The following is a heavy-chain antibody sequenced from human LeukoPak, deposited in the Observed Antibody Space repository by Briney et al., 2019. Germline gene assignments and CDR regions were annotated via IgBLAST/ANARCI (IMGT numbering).Heavy chain of an antibody. CDR3: AKDDGGSFDY. Sequence: GRSLRLSCAASGFTFDDYAMHWVRQAPGKGLEWVSGISWNSGSIGYADSVKGRFTISRDNAKNSLYLQMNSLRAEDTALYYCAKDDGGSFDYWGQGTLVTVSA. J-gene: IGHJ4*02. V-gene: IGHV3-9*01. CDR2: ISWNSGSI. CDR1: GFTFDDYA.